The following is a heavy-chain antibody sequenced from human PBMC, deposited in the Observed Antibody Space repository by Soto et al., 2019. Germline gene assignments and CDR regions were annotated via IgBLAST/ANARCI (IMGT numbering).Heavy chain of an antibody. V-gene: IGHV4-39*01. Sequence: PSETLSLTCTVSGGSISSSSYYWGWIRQPPGKGLEWIGSIYYSGSTYYNPSLKSRVTISVDTSKNQFSLKLSSVTAADTAVYYCARSEWFRDYYFDYWGQGTLVTVSS. D-gene: IGHD3-3*01. CDR2: IYYSGST. CDR1: GGSISSSSYY. J-gene: IGHJ4*02. CDR3: ARSEWFRDYYFDY.